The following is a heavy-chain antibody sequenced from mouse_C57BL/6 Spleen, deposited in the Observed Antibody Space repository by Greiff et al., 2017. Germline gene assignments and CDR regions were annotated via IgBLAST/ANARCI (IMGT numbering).Heavy chain of an antibody. CDR2: INPYNGGT. V-gene: IGHV1-19*01. CDR3: ARSGTGVFDY. D-gene: IGHD4-1*01. J-gene: IGHJ2*01. Sequence: VQLQQSGPVLVKPGASVKMSCKASGYTFTDYYMNWVKQSHGKSLEWIGVINPYNGGTSYNQKFKGKATLTVDKSSSTAYMELNSLTSEDSAVYYCARSGTGVFDYWGQGTTLTVSS. CDR1: GYTFTDYY.